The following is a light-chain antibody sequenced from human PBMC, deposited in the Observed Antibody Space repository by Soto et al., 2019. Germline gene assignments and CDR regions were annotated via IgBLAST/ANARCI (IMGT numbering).Light chain of an antibody. CDR1: QSLGTN. V-gene: IGKV3-15*01. J-gene: IGKJ1*01. Sequence: EIVMTQSPTTLSVSPGQRATLSCRASQSLGTNLAWYQQKPGQAPRLLIYGASTRATGIPARFSGTGSGTEFTLTISSLQSEDFAIYYCQQYHIWPPWTFGQGTRVEIK. CDR2: GAS. CDR3: QQYHIWPPWT.